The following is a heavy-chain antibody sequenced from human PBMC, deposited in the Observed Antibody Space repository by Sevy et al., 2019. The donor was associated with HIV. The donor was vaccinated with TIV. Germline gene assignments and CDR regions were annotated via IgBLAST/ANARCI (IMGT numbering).Heavy chain of an antibody. D-gene: IGHD3-10*01. CDR2: ISGSGGST. V-gene: IGHV3-23*01. CDR3: AKSSITVRGVKTSFDY. J-gene: IGHJ4*02. Sequence: GGSLRLSCAASGFTFSSDAMSWVRQAPGKGLEWVSAISGSGGSTYYADSVKGRFTISRDNSKNTLYLQMNSLRAEDTAVYYCAKSSITVRGVKTSFDYWGQGTLVTVSS. CDR1: GFTFSSDA.